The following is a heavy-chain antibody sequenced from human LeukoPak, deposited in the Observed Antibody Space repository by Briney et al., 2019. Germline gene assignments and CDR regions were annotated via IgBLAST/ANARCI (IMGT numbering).Heavy chain of an antibody. D-gene: IGHD3-22*01. J-gene: IGHJ4*02. CDR2: INTNTGNP. V-gene: IGHV7-4-1*02. Sequence: ASVKVSCKASGYIFTSYVLHWVRQAPGQGLEWMGWINTNTGNPTYAQGFTGRFVFSLDTSVSAAYLQISSLKADDTAMYYCARGDYETHGYQTRWGQGTLVTVSS. CDR3: ARGDYETHGYQTR. CDR1: GYIFTSYV.